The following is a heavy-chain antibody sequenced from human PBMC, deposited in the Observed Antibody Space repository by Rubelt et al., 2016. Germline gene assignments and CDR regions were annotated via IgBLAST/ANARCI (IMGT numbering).Heavy chain of an antibody. CDR1: GFSFRNYS. CDR3: ARYCSSTSCYLMGMDV. J-gene: IGHJ6*02. CDR2: ISHDGSKK. V-gene: IGHV3-30*04. Sequence: GFSFRNYSIHWVRQAPGKGLEWVAIISHDGSKKYYADSVKGRFTISRDNSKNTLYLQMNSLRAEDTAVYYCARYCSSTSCYLMGMDVWGQGTTVTVSS. D-gene: IGHD2-2*01.